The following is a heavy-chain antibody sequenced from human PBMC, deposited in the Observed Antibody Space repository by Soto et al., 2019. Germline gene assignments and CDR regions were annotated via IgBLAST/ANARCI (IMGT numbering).Heavy chain of an antibody. CDR2: INPFKGDT. CDR1: GYTFSTYG. CDR3: ARVKVPAAILGAFDL. D-gene: IGHD2-2*02. J-gene: IGHJ3*01. V-gene: IGHV1-18*01. Sequence: ASVKVSCKASGYTFSTYGITWVRQAPGQGLDWMGWINPFKGDTNSAARFQDRVTMTTDTSTRTAYMELRSLRSDDTAVYYCARVKVPAAILGAFDLWGQGTLVTVSS.